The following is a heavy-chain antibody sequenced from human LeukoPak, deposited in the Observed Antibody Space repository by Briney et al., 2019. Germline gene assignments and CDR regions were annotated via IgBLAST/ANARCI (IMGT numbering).Heavy chain of an antibody. V-gene: IGHV4-59*01. D-gene: IGHD3-10*01. Sequence: SETLSLTCTVSGGSISSYYWSWIRQPPGKGLEWIGYIYYSGSTNYNPSLKSRVTISVDTSKNQFSLKLSSVTAADTAVYYCARGRITMVRGVMTNDAFDIWGQGTMVTVSS. CDR2: IYYSGST. CDR1: GGSISSYY. J-gene: IGHJ3*02. CDR3: ARGRITMVRGVMTNDAFDI.